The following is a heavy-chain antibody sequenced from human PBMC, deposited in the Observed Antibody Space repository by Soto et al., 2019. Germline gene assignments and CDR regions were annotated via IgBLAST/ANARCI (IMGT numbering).Heavy chain of an antibody. CDR3: ASHRVVWLLFDY. V-gene: IGHV1-18*01. D-gene: IGHD3-9*01. Sequence: QVQLVQSGAEVKKPGASVKVSCKASGYTFTSYGISWVRQAPGQGLEWMGWISAYNGNTNYAQKLQGRVTMTTDSSTSTTCREVRSLRSDDTAVYYCASHRVVWLLFDYGGQGTLVTVSS. CDR1: GYTFTSYG. J-gene: IGHJ4*02. CDR2: ISAYNGNT.